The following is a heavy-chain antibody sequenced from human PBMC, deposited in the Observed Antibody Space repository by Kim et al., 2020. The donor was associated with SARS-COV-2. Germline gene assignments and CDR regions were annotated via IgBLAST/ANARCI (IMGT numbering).Heavy chain of an antibody. Sequence: GRFTISRDNSKNTLYLQMNSLRAEDTAVYYCAKDLSGLSTVTIGNYGMDVWGQGTTVTVSS. CDR3: AKDLSGLSTVTIGNYGMDV. J-gene: IGHJ6*02. D-gene: IGHD4-17*01. V-gene: IGHV3-23*01.